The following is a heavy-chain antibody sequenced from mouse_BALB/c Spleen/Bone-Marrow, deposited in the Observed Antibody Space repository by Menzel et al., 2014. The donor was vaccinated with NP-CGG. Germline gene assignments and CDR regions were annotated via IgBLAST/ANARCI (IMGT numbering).Heavy chain of an antibody. J-gene: IGHJ2*01. CDR1: GYSFTGYY. Sequence: VQLKESGPELVEPGASVKISCKASGYSFTGYYMHWVKQSHVKSLEWIGRINPYNGATSYNQNFKDKASLTVDKSSSTAYMELHSLTSEDSAVYYCARAAYYFDYWGQGTTLTVSS. V-gene: IGHV1-31*01. CDR3: ARAAYYFDY. CDR2: INPYNGAT. D-gene: IGHD1-2*01.